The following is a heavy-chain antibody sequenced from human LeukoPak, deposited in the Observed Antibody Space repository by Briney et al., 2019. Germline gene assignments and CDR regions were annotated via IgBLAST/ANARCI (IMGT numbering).Heavy chain of an antibody. J-gene: IGHJ4*02. Sequence: GGSLRLSCTASGFTFSGYWIHWVRQVPGKGLEWVSYISSAGSSVTYYADSVKGRITIYRDNAKNSLYLQMNSLRDEDTAVYYCTRAAYKSSWYLDYWGQGTLVTVSS. CDR2: ISSAGSSVT. CDR3: TRAAYKSSWYLDY. CDR1: GFTFSGYW. V-gene: IGHV3-48*02. D-gene: IGHD6-13*01.